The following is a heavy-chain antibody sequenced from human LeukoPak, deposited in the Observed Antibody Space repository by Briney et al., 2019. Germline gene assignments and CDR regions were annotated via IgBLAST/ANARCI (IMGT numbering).Heavy chain of an antibody. J-gene: IGHJ4*02. D-gene: IGHD1-14*01. Sequence: GGSLRLSCAASGFAFDAHAMNWVRQAPGKPLEWVSLISGDGGTAHYADSVRGRFTISRDNSRNSLYLQMKSLTTEDTALYYCAKRSGSPHNFDYWGRGTLVTVSS. CDR3: AKRSGSPHNFDY. CDR1: GFAFDAHA. V-gene: IGHV3-43*02. CDR2: ISGDGGTA.